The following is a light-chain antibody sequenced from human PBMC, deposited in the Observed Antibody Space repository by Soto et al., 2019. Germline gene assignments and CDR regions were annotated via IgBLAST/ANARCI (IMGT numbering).Light chain of an antibody. J-gene: IGLJ1*01. Sequence: QSALAQPRSVSGSPGQSVTISCTGTSSDVGGYNYVSWYQQHPGKAPKLMIYEVSKRPSGVPDRFSGSKSGNTASLTISGLQAEDEADYYCISYTGSSTSYVFGSGTKVTVL. CDR1: SSDVGGYNY. V-gene: IGLV2-11*01. CDR3: ISYTGSSTSYV. CDR2: EVS.